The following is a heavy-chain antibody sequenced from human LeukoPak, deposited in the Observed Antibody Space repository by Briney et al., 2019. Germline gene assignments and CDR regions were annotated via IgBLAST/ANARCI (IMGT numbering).Heavy chain of an antibody. V-gene: IGHV3-23*01. CDR3: ARDTYGDGFDY. CDR2: ISVSGGST. J-gene: IGHJ4*02. D-gene: IGHD4-17*01. CDR1: GFTFSSYA. Sequence: PGGSLRLSCAASGFTFSSYAMTWVRQAPGKGLEWVSGISVSGGSTYYADSVKGRFTISRDTSKNTLYLQMNSLRAEDTAVYYCARDTYGDGFDYLGQGTLVTVSS.